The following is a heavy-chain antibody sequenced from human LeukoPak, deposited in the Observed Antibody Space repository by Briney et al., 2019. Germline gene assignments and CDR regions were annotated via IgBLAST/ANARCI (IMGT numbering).Heavy chain of an antibody. CDR1: GGTFSSYA. J-gene: IGHJ4*02. D-gene: IGHD5-18*01. CDR2: IIPIFGTA. CDR3: ARGPAAMVPDY. V-gene: IGHV1-69*06. Sequence: ASVKVSCKASGGTFSSYAISWVRQAPGQGLEWMGRIIPIFGTANYAQKFQGRATITADKSTSTAYMELGSLRSEDTAVYYCARGPAAMVPDYWGQGTLVTVSS.